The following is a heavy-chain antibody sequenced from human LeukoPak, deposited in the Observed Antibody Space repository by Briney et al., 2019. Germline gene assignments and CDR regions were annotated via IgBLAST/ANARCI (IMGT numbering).Heavy chain of an antibody. D-gene: IGHD3-9*01. V-gene: IGHV4-30-4*01. CDR3: ARGGSPDFDWLLFHH. Sequence: SQTLSLTCTVSGGSISSGDYYWSWIRQPPGKGLEWIGYIYYSGSTYYNPSLKSRVTISVDTSKNQFSLKLSSVTAADTAVYYCARGGSPDFDWLLFHHWGQGTLVTVSS. J-gene: IGHJ4*02. CDR1: GGSISSGDYY. CDR2: IYYSGST.